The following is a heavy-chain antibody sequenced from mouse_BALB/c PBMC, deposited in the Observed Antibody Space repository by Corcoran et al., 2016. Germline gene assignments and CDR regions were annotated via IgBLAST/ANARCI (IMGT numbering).Heavy chain of an antibody. V-gene: IGHV1S34*01. J-gene: IGHJ2*01. CDR3: ARPAYYGNPFDY. Sequence: LVKTGASVKISCKASGYSFTGYYMHWVKQSHGKSLEWIGYISCYNGATSYNQKFKGKATFTVDTSSSTAYMQFNSLTSEDSAVYYCARPAYYGNPFDYWGQGTTLTVSS. CDR2: ISCYNGAT. D-gene: IGHD2-10*01. CDR1: GYSFTGYY.